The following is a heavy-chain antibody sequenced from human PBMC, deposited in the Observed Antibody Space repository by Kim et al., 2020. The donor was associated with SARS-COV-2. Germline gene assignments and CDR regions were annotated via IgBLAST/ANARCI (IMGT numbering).Heavy chain of an antibody. CDR1: GGSFSGYY. V-gene: IGHV4-34*01. CDR3: ARTGYSSSWYGDKNWFDP. J-gene: IGHJ5*02. Sequence: SETLSLTCAVYGGSFSGYYWSWIRQPPGKGLEWIGEINHSGSTNYNPSLKSRVTISVDTSKNQFSLKLSSVTAADTAVYYWARTGYSSSWYGDKNWFDPWGQGTLVTVSS. CDR2: INHSGST. D-gene: IGHD6-13*01.